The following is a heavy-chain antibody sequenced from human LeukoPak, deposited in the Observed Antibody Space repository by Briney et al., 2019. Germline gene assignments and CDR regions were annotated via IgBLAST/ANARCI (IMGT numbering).Heavy chain of an antibody. J-gene: IGHJ4*02. Sequence: GGSLRLSCAASGFTFSNYAMIWVRQASGEGLEWVSIISDSGGSKNYADSVKGRFTISRDNSKNTLYLQVNSLRVEDTAIYYCARGGGASVSSLKYWGQGTLVTVSS. V-gene: IGHV3-23*01. CDR1: GFTFSNYA. D-gene: IGHD6-6*01. CDR2: ISDSGGSK. CDR3: ARGGGASVSSLKY.